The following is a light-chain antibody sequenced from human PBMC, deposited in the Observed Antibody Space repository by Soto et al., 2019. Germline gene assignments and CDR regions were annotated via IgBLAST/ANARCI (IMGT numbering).Light chain of an antibody. J-gene: IGKJ1*01. V-gene: IGKV1-39*01. CDR1: QSISSY. CDR3: QQTYSTPSTWT. CDR2: AAS. Sequence: DIQMTQSPSSLSASVGDRVIITCRASQSISSYLNWYQQTSGIAPKLLIHAASSLQVGDPSRFSGSGSGTDFTLTISSLQPEDFATFYCQQTYSTPSTWTYGQGTKVEIK.